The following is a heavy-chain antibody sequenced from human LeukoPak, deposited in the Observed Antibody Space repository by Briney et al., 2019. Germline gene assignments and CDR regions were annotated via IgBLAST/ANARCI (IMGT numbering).Heavy chain of an antibody. CDR2: ISTSGSTM. CDR3: TKDDVAMIRGVIIK. J-gene: IGHJ4*02. D-gene: IGHD3-10*01. CDR1: GFTFTDYY. V-gene: IGHV3-11*01. Sequence: GGSLRLSCAASGFTFTDYYMSWYRQAPGKGLEWLSSISTSGSTMYYADSVKGRFTISRDNSKNTLYLQMNSLRAEDTAVYYCTKDDVAMIRGVIIKWGLGTLVTVSS.